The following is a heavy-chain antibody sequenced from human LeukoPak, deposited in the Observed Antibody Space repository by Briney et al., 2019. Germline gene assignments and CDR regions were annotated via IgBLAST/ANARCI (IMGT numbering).Heavy chain of an antibody. CDR1: GYTFTGYY. V-gene: IGHV1-2*02. CDR3: ARGPEVIAVAGTVDP. Sequence: ASVKVSCKASGYTFTGYYMHWVRQAPGQGLEWMGWINPNSGGTNYAQKFQGRVTMTRDTSISTAYMELSRLRSDDTAVYYCARGPEVIAVAGTVDPWGQGTLVTVSS. J-gene: IGHJ5*02. D-gene: IGHD6-19*01. CDR2: INPNSGGT.